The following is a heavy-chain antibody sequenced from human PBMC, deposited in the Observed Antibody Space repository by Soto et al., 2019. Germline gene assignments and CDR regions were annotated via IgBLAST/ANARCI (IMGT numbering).Heavy chain of an antibody. CDR3: ARDPLGYSSSHFFDH. Sequence: SETLSLTCSVSGASVSSGIHYWGWIRHSPGKGLEWIGFIYYIGSTNYNPSLKSRVTISVDTSKNQFSLKVSSVTAADTAVYFCARDPLGYSSSHFFDHWGQGTLVTVSS. V-gene: IGHV4-61*01. CDR1: GASVSSGIHY. D-gene: IGHD6-6*01. CDR2: IYYIGST. J-gene: IGHJ4*02.